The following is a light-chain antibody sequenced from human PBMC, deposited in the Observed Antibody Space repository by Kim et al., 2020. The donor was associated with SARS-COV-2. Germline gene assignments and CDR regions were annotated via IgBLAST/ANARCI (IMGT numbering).Light chain of an antibody. CDR2: YDS. Sequence: SYELTQPPSVSVAPGKTARITCGGNNIGSKSVNWYQQKPGQAPVLVIYYDSVRPSGIPERFSGSNSGNTATLTISRVEAGDEDDYYCQVWDSSSDHWVFG. V-gene: IGLV3-21*04. CDR1: NIGSKS. J-gene: IGLJ3*02. CDR3: QVWDSSSDHWV.